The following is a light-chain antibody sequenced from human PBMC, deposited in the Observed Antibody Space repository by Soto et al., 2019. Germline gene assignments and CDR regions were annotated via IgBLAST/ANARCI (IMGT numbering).Light chain of an antibody. Sequence: EIVMTQSPATLAVSPGDTATLSCRASQSLGGNLAWYQQKPGQGPRLLIFRASSRATGVPARFSASGSGTEFTLTIGGLQSEDFAIYYCQQYSNWPPWTFGPGTKVEIK. CDR3: QQYSNWPPWT. V-gene: IGKV3-15*01. J-gene: IGKJ1*01. CDR2: RAS. CDR1: QSLGGN.